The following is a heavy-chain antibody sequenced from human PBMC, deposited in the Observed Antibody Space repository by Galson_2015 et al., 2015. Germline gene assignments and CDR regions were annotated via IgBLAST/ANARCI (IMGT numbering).Heavy chain of an antibody. Sequence: SLRLSCAASGFTFSSYWMSWVRQAPGKGLEWVANIKQDGSEKYYVDSVKGRFTISRDNAKNSLYLQMNSLRAEDTAVYYCASSGETIAAYTWDYFDYWGQGTLVTVSS. D-gene: IGHD6-13*01. CDR2: IKQDGSEK. CDR3: ASSGETIAAYTWDYFDY. CDR1: GFTFSSYW. V-gene: IGHV3-7*01. J-gene: IGHJ4*02.